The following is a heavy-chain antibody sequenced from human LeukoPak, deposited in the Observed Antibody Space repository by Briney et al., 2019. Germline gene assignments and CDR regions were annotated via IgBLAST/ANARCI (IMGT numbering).Heavy chain of an antibody. Sequence: ASVKVSCKASGYTFTSYDINWVRQATGQGLEWMGWMNPNSGNTGYAQKFQGRATITRNTSISTAYMELSSLRSEDTAVYYCARGIRFLEWLLDYWGQGTLVTVSS. CDR3: ARGIRFLEWLLDY. V-gene: IGHV1-8*01. J-gene: IGHJ4*02. CDR1: GYTFTSYD. CDR2: MNPNSGNT. D-gene: IGHD3-3*01.